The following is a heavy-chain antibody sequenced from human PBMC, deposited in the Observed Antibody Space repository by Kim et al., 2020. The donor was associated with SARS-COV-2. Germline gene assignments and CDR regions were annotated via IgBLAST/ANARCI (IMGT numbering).Heavy chain of an antibody. D-gene: IGHD4-17*01. CDR1: GGSISSGDYY. V-gene: IGHV4-30-4*01. Sequence: SETLSLTCTVSGGSISSGDYYWSWIRQPPGKGLEWFVYIYYSGSTYYNPSLKRRVTISVDTSKNQFSLKLSSVTAAATAVYYCARDRSATGTFSEAFDI. CDR2: IYYSGST. CDR3: ARDRSATGTFSEAFDI. J-gene: IGHJ3*02.